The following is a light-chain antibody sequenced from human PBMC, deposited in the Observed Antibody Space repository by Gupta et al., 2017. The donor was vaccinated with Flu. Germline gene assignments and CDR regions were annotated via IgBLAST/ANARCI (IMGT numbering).Light chain of an antibody. J-gene: IGLJ3*02. V-gene: IGLV2-14*01. CDR3: SADTVSGTV. CDR2: EVS. CDR1: SSDVGAYNY. Sequence: SALTPPASVSGSPGQSITLSCTGTSSDVGAYNYVSWYQQHPGEAPKLMISEVSYRPSGSSNRFSGSKSGNTAALTISGRQAGDEADYYCSADTVSGTVFGGGTKVAVL.